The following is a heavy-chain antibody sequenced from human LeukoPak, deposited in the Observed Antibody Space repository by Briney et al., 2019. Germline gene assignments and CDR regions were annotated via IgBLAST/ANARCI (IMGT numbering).Heavy chain of an antibody. Sequence: ASVKISCKASGYTFTSYYMHWVRQAPGQGLEWMGIINPSGGSTSYAQKFQGRVTMTRDTSTSTVYMELSSLRSEDTAVYYCARSGYGDYEWFDPWGQGTLVTVSS. CDR1: GYTFTSYY. V-gene: IGHV1-46*01. D-gene: IGHD4-17*01. CDR2: INPSGGST. J-gene: IGHJ5*02. CDR3: ARSGYGDYEWFDP.